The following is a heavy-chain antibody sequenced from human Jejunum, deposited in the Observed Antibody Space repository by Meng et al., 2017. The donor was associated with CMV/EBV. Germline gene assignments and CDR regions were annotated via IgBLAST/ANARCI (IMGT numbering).Heavy chain of an antibody. Sequence: GFTFSSYSMHWVRQAPGKGLEWVSSITSDSTYICSADSVKGRFTISRDNAKNSLYLQMNSLRAEDTAVYYCARAGLYGSGLGYWGQGTLVTVSS. CDR1: GFTFSSYS. J-gene: IGHJ4*01. CDR2: ITSDSTYI. D-gene: IGHD6-19*01. V-gene: IGHV3-21*01. CDR3: ARAGLYGSGLGY.